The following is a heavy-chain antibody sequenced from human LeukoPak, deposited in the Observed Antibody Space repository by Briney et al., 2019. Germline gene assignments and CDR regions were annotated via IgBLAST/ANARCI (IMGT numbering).Heavy chain of an antibody. J-gene: IGHJ6*03. CDR2: ISAYNGNT. Sequence: ASVKVSCKASGYTFTTYSLAWVRQAPGQSLEWMGWISAYNGNTNYAQKLQGRVTMTTDTSTSTAYVELRSLRSDDTAVYYCARDLGGDFWSGYLHYYYYYYMDVWGKGTTVTVSS. CDR1: GYTFTTYS. V-gene: IGHV1-18*01. CDR3: ARDLGGDFWSGYLHYYYYYYMDV. D-gene: IGHD3-3*01.